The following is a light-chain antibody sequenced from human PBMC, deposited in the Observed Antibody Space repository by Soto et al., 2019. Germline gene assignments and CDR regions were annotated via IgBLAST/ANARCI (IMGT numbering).Light chain of an antibody. V-gene: IGLV2-11*01. CDR2: DVS. CDR3: GSYAGRYTWM. Sequence: QSALTQPRSVSGSPGQSVTISCPGVTSVVGGSDYVSWYQQHPGKAPKVMIYDVSKRPSGVPDRFSGSKSGNTASLTISGLQAEDEADYYCGSYAGRYTWMFGGGTKLTVL. CDR1: TSVVGGSDY. J-gene: IGLJ3*02.